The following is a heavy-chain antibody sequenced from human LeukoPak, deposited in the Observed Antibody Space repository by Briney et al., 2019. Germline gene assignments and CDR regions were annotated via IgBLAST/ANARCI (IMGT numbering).Heavy chain of an antibody. D-gene: IGHD1-7*01. CDR3: ARGDNWNYVSWFDP. CDR2: IYYSGST. V-gene: IGHV4-39*07. CDR1: GGSISGSSYS. J-gene: IGHJ5*02. Sequence: SETLSLTCTVSGGSISGSSYSWGWIRQPPGKGLEWIGTIYYSGSTYYSPSLKSRVTISVDTSKNHFSLKLSSVTAADTAVYYCARGDNWNYVSWFDPWGQGTPVTVSS.